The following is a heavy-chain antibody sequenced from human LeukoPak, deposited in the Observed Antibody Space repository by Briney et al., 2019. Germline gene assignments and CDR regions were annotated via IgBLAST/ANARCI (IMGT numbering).Heavy chain of an antibody. CDR2: ISSSSSTI. CDR3: ARERYSSSWSHDY. CDR1: GFTFSSYS. J-gene: IGHJ4*02. Sequence: GGSLRLSCAASGFTFSSYSMNWVRQAPGKGLEWVSYISSSSSTIYYADSVKGRFTISRDNAKNSLYLQMNSLRAEDTAVYYCARERYSSSWSHDYWGQGTLVTVSS. D-gene: IGHD6-13*01. V-gene: IGHV3-48*04.